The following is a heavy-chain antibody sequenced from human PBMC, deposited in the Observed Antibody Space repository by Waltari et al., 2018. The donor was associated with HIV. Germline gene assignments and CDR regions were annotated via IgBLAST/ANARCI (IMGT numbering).Heavy chain of an antibody. Sequence: EVQLVESGGGLVQPGGSLRLSCAASGFTFSSYSMNWVRQAPGKGLEWVSYIRSSSSTIYYADAVKGRFTISRDNAKNSLYLQMNSLRDEDTAVYYCARDSLYDYVWGSAYYFDYWGQGTLVTVSS. CDR3: ARDSLYDYVWGSAYYFDY. CDR1: GFTFSSYS. CDR2: IRSSSSTI. V-gene: IGHV3-48*02. D-gene: IGHD3-16*01. J-gene: IGHJ4*02.